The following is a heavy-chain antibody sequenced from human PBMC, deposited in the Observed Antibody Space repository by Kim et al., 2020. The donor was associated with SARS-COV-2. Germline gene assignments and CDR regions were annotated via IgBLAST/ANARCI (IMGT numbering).Heavy chain of an antibody. D-gene: IGHD3-9*01. CDR3: AKDRPNYDILTGSTTYYYYGMDV. CDR1: GFTFSSYG. J-gene: IGHJ6*02. Sequence: GGSLRLSCAASGFTFSSYGMHWVRQAPGKGLEWVAVISYDGSNKYYADSVKGRFTISRDNSKNTLYLQMNSLRAEDTAVYYCAKDRPNYDILTGSTTYYYYGMDVWGQGTTVTVSS. V-gene: IGHV3-30*18. CDR2: ISYDGSNK.